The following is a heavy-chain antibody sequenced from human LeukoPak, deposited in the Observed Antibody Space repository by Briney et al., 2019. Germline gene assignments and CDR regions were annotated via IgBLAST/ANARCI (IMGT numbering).Heavy chain of an antibody. CDR1: GFTFSSYW. Sequence: GGSLRLSCAASGFTFSSYWMHWVRQAPGKGLVWVSRINSDGSSTSYADSVKGRFTISRDNAKNTLHLQMNSLRAEDTAVYYCARGGDIVVVVAADDAFDIWGQGTMVTVSS. V-gene: IGHV3-74*01. CDR3: ARGGDIVVVVAADDAFDI. D-gene: IGHD2-15*01. CDR2: INSDGSST. J-gene: IGHJ3*02.